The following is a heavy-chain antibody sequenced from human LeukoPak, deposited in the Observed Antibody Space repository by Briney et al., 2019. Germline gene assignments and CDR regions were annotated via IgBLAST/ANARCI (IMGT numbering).Heavy chain of an antibody. CDR1: GGSFSGYY. J-gene: IGHJ4*02. CDR3: ARKMATTRGYFDY. D-gene: IGHD5-24*01. Sequence: SETLSLTCAVYGGSFSGYYWSWIRQPPGKGLEWIWEINHSGSTNYNPSLKSRVTISVDTSKNQFSLKLSSVTAADTAVYYCARKMATTRGYFDYWGQGTLVTVSS. CDR2: INHSGST. V-gene: IGHV4-34*01.